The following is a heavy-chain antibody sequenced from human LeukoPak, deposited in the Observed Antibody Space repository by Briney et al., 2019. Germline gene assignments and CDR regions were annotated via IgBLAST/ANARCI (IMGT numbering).Heavy chain of an antibody. D-gene: IGHD1-26*01. V-gene: IGHV3-23*01. J-gene: IGHJ4*02. CDR1: GFTLSSYG. Sequence: GGSLRLSCAASGFTLSSYGMSCVRQAPGKGLEWVSGINDSGGSTYYADSVKGRFTISRDNSKNTLFLQMNSLRAEDTAIYYFAKVWRGYGVYWAFDYWGQGTLVTVSS. CDR2: INDSGGST. CDR3: AKVWRGYGVYWAFDY.